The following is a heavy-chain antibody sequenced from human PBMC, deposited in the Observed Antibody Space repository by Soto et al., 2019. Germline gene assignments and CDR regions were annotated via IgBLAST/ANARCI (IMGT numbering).Heavy chain of an antibody. CDR1: GGSLSGSY. J-gene: IGHJ4*02. Sequence: SSETLSLTCSVSGGSLSGSYCSWIRQSPGKGLEWIASISYTGSATYNPSLKSRATTSVDTSENQFSLKLTSLTTADTAAYYCATGGGWLQNSNLRGLYFDYWGQGAQVTVSS. CDR2: ISYTGSA. D-gene: IGHD6-19*01. CDR3: ATGGGWLQNSNLRGLYFDY. V-gene: IGHV4-59*01.